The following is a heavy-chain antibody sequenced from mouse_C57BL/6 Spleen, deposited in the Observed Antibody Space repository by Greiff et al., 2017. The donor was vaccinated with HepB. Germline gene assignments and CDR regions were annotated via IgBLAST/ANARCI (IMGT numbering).Heavy chain of an antibody. J-gene: IGHJ2*01. CDR1: GFTFSSYG. CDR3: ARQRDYGSFFDY. CDR2: ISSGGSYT. Sequence: EVQLVESGGDLVKPGGSLKLSCAASGFTFSSYGMSWVRQTPDKRLEWVATISSGGSYTYYPDSVKGRFTISRDNAKNTLYLQMSSLKSEDTAMYYCARQRDYGSFFDYWGQGTTLTVSS. V-gene: IGHV5-6*01. D-gene: IGHD1-1*01.